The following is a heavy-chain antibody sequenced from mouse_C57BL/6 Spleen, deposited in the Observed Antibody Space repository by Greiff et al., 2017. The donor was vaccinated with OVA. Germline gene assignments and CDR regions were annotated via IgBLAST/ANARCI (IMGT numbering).Heavy chain of an antibody. CDR3: ATGLRRWFAY. V-gene: IGHV1-18*01. Sequence: VQLQQSGPELVKPGASVKIPCKASGYTFTDYNMDWVKQSHGKSLEWIGDINPNNGGTIYNQKFKGKATLTVDKSSSSAYMELRSLTSEDTAVYYCATGLRRWFAYWGQGTLVTVSA. D-gene: IGHD2-2*01. CDR2: INPNNGGT. CDR1: GYTFTDYN. J-gene: IGHJ3*01.